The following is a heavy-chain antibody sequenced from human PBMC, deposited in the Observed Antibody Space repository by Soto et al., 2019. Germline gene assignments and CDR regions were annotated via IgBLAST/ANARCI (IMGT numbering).Heavy chain of an antibody. D-gene: IGHD2-15*01. CDR2: ISGSGDSA. J-gene: IGHJ6*02. CDR1: GFTCSRHA. Sequence: EVQLLESGGGLVQPGGSLRLSCAASGFTCSRHAMSWVRQAPGKGLEWVSAISGSGDSAYHADSVKGRFTISRDNSKNTLYLQMNSLRAEDTALYYCAKAGGSTWDYGMDVWGQGTTVTVSS. CDR3: AKAGGSTWDYGMDV. V-gene: IGHV3-23*01.